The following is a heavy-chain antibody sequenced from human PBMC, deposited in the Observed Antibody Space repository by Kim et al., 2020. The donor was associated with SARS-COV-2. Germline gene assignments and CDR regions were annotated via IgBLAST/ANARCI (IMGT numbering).Heavy chain of an antibody. CDR1: GFTFINFA. CDR3: AKAPRYGDYRYSDH. Sequence: GGSLRLSCAASGFTFINFAMNWVRQAPGTGLEWVAAISGGDGSTYYADSVKGRFTISRDNHKNTLYLHMDSLRAGDTAVYYCAKAPRYGDYRYSDHWGQGTLVTVSS. CDR2: ISGGDGST. D-gene: IGHD4-17*01. J-gene: IGHJ4*02. V-gene: IGHV3-23*01.